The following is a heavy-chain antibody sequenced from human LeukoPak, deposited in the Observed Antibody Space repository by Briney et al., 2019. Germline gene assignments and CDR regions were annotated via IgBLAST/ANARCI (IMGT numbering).Heavy chain of an antibody. J-gene: IGHJ6*02. V-gene: IGHV3-23*01. CDR1: GFTFSSYA. CDR2: IICSCGAST. CDR3: VKDRGGSPFYGMDV. Sequence: GGSLRLSCAGSGFTFSSYAMRWGRGAPGKGVGWGSTIICSCGASTYYAHSVKGLFTVSRDNSRNTLYLPMNSLRAEDTAVYYCVKDRGGSPFYGMDVWGQGTTVTVSS. D-gene: IGHD2-15*01.